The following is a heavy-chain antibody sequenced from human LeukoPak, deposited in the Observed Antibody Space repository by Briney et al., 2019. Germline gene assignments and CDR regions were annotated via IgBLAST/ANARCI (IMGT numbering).Heavy chain of an antibody. V-gene: IGHV3-21*01. CDR1: EFTFSTYS. Sequence: GGSLRLSCAASEFTFSTYSMNWVRQAPGKGLEWVSTISSTSSYIYYADSVKGRFTISRDNAKNSLDLQMNSLRAEDTAVYYCARWNDWGQGTLVTVSS. D-gene: IGHD1-1*01. J-gene: IGHJ4*02. CDR2: ISSTSSYI. CDR3: ARWND.